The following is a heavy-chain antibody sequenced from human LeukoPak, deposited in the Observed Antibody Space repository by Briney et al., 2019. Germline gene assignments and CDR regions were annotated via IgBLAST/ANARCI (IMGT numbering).Heavy chain of an antibody. V-gene: IGHV4-61*02. CDR2: IYTSGST. Sequence: SQTLSLTCTVSGGSISSGSYYWSWIRQPAGKGLEWIGRIYTSGSTNYNPSLKSRVTISVDTSKNQFSLKLSSVTAVDTAVYYCARGCCSSTSCYWRYWGQGTLVTVSS. CDR1: GGSISSGSYY. CDR3: ARGCCSSTSCYWRY. J-gene: IGHJ4*02. D-gene: IGHD2-2*01.